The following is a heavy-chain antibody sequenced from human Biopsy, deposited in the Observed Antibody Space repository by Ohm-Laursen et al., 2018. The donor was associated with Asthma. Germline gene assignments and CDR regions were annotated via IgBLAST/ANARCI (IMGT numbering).Heavy chain of an antibody. CDR2: IYHSGST. J-gene: IGHJ4*02. CDR3: ARVKDGYNFDY. Sequence: TLSLTCVVSGGSISSGGYSWSWIRQPPGKGLEWIGYIYHSGSTYYNPSLKSRVTISVDRSKNQFSLKLSSVTAADTAVYYCARVKDGYNFDYWDQGTLVTVSS. D-gene: IGHD5-24*01. V-gene: IGHV4-30-2*01. CDR1: GGSISSGGYS.